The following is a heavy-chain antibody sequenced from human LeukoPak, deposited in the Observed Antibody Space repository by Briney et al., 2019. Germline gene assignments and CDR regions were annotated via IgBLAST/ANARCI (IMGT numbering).Heavy chain of an antibody. D-gene: IGHD2-15*01. J-gene: IGHJ4*02. CDR1: VGTFIIYA. Sequence: SVKVSCKASVGTFIIYAISWVRQAPGQGLEWMGRIIPIFGTANYAQKFQGRVTITADKSTSTAYMELSSLRSEDTAVYYCARDEYCSGGSCYSPLYWGQGTLVTVSS. CDR2: IIPIFGTA. V-gene: IGHV1-69*06. CDR3: ARDEYCSGGSCYSPLY.